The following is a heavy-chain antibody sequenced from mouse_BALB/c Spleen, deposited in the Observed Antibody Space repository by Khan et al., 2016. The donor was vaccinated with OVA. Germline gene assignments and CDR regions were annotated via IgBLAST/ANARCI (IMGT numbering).Heavy chain of an antibody. Sequence: QVQLQQSGPELVKPGASVKMSCKASGYTFTDYVINWVKQRTGQGLEWIGEIYPGSGSTYYNEKFKGKATLTADKSSNTAYMQLSSLTSEDSAVYFFAKNYASWFAYWGQGTLVTVSA. J-gene: IGHJ3*01. V-gene: IGHV1-77*01. CDR2: IYPGSGST. CDR3: AKNYASWFAY. CDR1: GYTFTDYV.